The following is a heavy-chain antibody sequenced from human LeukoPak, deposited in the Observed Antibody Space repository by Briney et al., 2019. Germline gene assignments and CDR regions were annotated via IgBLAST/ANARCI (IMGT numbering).Heavy chain of an antibody. Sequence: GASVKVSCKASGYTFTSYYFHWVRQAPGQGLEWMGLINPSGGSTRYSQKFQGRVTMTRDTSTRTVYMELSSLRSEDTAVYYCARDGGGYSYGPLDYRGQGTLVTVSS. CDR2: INPSGGST. D-gene: IGHD5-18*01. J-gene: IGHJ4*02. CDR1: GYTFTSYY. V-gene: IGHV1-46*01. CDR3: ARDGGGYSYGPLDY.